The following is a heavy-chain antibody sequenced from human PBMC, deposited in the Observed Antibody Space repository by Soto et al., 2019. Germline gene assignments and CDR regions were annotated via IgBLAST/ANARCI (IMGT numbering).Heavy chain of an antibody. CDR2: ISSSGTTI. CDR3: ARSPFLECN. Sequence: GSLRLSCAVSGFIFSSYEMNWVRQAPGKGLEWISYISSSGTTIYYADSVKGRFTISRDNAKNSLYLQMNSLRDDDTAVYYCARSPFLECNWAQGTLVTVSS. J-gene: IGHJ4*02. CDR1: GFIFSSYE. V-gene: IGHV3-48*03. D-gene: IGHD3-3*02.